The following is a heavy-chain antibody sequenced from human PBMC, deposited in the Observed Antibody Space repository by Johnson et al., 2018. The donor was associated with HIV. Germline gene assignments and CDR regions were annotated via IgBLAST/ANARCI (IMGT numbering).Heavy chain of an antibody. CDR3: ARGGEYSSSLYAFDI. CDR2: ISGSGGST. V-gene: IGHV3-23*04. D-gene: IGHD6-13*01. J-gene: IGHJ3*02. CDR1: GFTFSSYA. Sequence: VQLVESGGGVVQPGRSLRLSCAASGFTFSSYAMNWVRQAPGKGLEWVSVISGSGGSTYYADSVKGRFTISRDNSKNTLYLQINSLRAEDTAVYYCARGGEYSSSLYAFDIWGQGTM.